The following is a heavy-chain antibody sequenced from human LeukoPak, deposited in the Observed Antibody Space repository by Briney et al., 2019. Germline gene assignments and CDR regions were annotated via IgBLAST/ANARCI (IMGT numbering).Heavy chain of an antibody. CDR1: GFSFDDYG. CDR2: ISWNSGSI. D-gene: IGHD3-16*01. Sequence: PGGSLRLSCAASGFSFDDYGMHWVRQAPGKGLEWVSGISWNSGSIGYADSVKGRFTISRDNAKNSLYLQMSRLRAEDTAFYCCAKVESYSYGYVTNWGQGTLVIVSS. V-gene: IGHV3-9*01. CDR3: AKVESYSYGYVTN. J-gene: IGHJ4*02.